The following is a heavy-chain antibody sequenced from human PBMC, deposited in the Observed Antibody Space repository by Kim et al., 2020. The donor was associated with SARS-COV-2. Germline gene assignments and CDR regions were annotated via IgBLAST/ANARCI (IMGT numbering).Heavy chain of an antibody. CDR3: AGEDYNDYQWCVFNY. V-gene: IGHV3-23*01. J-gene: IGHJ4*02. Sequence: GGSLRLSCAASGFTFISYAMGWVRQAPGKGLEWVSGISGRGVKTFYPDSVKGRFTISRDNSQNTLYLQMRRLRAEYTAVYFCAGEDYNDYQWCVFNYCGQRGLVTVSS. CDR1: GFTFISYA. CDR2: ISGRGVKT. D-gene: IGHD4-17*01.